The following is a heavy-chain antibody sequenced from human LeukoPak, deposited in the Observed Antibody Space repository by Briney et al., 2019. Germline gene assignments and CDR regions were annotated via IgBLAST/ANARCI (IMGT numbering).Heavy chain of an antibody. CDR2: IYSGGST. CDR1: GFTVSSNY. V-gene: IGHV3-66*01. CDR3: ASYPDTDTAMVPSWFDP. D-gene: IGHD5-18*01. J-gene: IGHJ5*02. Sequence: GGSLRLSCAASGFTVSSNYMSWVRQAPGKGLEWVSVIYSGGSTYYADSVKGRFTISRDNSKNTLYLQMNSLRAEDTAVYYCASYPDTDTAMVPSWFDPWGQGTLVTVSS.